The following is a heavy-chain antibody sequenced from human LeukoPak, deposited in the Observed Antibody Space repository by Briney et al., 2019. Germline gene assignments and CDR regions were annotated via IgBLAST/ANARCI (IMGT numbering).Heavy chain of an antibody. CDR3: ARDRCYYDSSGYYYNYYGMDV. CDR2: INPNSGGT. J-gene: IGHJ6*02. D-gene: IGHD3-22*01. V-gene: IGHV1-2*02. CDR1: GYTFTGYY. Sequence: ASVKVSCKASGYTFTGYYMHWVRQAPGQGLEWMGWINPNSGGTNYAQKFQGRVTMTRDTSISTAYMELSRLRSDDTAVYYCARDRCYYDSSGYYYNYYGMDVWGQGTTVTVSS.